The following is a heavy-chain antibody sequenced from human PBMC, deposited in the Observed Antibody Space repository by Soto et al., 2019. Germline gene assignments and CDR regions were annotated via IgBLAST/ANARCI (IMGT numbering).Heavy chain of an antibody. V-gene: IGHV1-3*01. Sequence: QVQLVQSGAEVKKPGASVKVSCKASGFTFTDYGLHWVRQAPGQRLEWMGWIDVANGYTKYSQKFQDRVIITRDTSASTGYMELSSLRSEDTAVYYCAKDGWVPTWRLGPWGQGSLVTVSS. J-gene: IGHJ5*02. CDR2: IDVANGYT. CDR3: AKDGWVPTWRLGP. D-gene: IGHD3-10*01. CDR1: GFTFTDYG.